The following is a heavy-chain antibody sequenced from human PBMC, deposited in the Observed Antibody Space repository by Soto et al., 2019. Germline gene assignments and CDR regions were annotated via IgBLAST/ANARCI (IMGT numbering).Heavy chain of an antibody. CDR2: IIPMYDSA. V-gene: IGHV1-69*06. CDR3: ATWRTYSGSYCFDY. J-gene: IGHJ4*02. Sequence: QVQLVQSGAELKKPGSSVNVSYAASGGTFKTYTINWVRQAPGQGLEWIGQIIPMYDSANYAQRFQGRVTISADKSTNIAYMELSGLRSEDTALYYCATWRTYSGSYCFDYWGQGTLVSVSS. D-gene: IGHD1-26*01. CDR1: GGTFKTYT.